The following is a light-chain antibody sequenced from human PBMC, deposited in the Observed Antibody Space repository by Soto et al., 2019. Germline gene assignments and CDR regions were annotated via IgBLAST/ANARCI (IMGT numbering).Light chain of an antibody. CDR3: QTWVSGIQV. CDR1: SGHSRYA. Sequence: QPVLTQSPSASASLGASVKLTCTLSSGHSRYAIAWHQKRPEKGPRYLMKLNSDGSHSKGDGIPHRFSGSSSGAERYLTISSLQSEDEADFYCQTWVSGIQVFGGGTKVTVL. J-gene: IGLJ2*01. V-gene: IGLV4-69*01. CDR2: LNSDGSH.